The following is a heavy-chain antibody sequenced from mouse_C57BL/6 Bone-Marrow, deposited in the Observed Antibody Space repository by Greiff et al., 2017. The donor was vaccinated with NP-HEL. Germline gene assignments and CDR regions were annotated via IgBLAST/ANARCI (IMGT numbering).Heavy chain of an antibody. CDR1: GFNIKDDY. CDR2: IDPENGDT. CDR3: TTPYYYGSSGYFDY. D-gene: IGHD1-1*01. Sequence: VQLQQSGAELVRPGASVKLSCTASGFNIKDDYMHWVKQRPEQGLEWIGWIDPENGDTEYASKFQGKATITADTSSNTAYLQLSSLTSEDTAVYYCTTPYYYGSSGYFDYWGQGTTLTVSS. J-gene: IGHJ2*01. V-gene: IGHV14-4*01.